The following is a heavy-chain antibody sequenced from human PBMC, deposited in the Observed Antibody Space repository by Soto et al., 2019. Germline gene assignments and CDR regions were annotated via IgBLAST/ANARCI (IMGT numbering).Heavy chain of an antibody. CDR2: ISYDGSNK. CDR1: GFTFSSYA. CDR3: HKYSGPLIMPAA. Sequence: SLRLSCAASGFTFSSYAMHWVRQAPGKGLEWVAVISYDGSNKYYADSVKGRFTISRDNSKNTLYLQMNSLRTEDTAVHYCHKYSGPLIMPAALGPGTLVTVSS. V-gene: IGHV3-30-3*01. J-gene: IGHJ5*02. D-gene: IGHD5-12*01.